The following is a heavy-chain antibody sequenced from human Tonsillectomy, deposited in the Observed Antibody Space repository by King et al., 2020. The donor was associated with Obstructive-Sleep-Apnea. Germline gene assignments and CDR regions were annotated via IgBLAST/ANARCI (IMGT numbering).Heavy chain of an antibody. J-gene: IGHJ4*02. Sequence: VQLVESGGGVVQPGRSLRLSCAASGFTFSSYAMHWVRQAPGKGLEWVAVISYDGSNKYYADSVKGRFTISRDNSKNTLYLQMNSLRAEDTAVYYCARAPARRDGYNGYFDYWGQGTLVTVSS. V-gene: IGHV3-30-3*01. D-gene: IGHD5-24*01. CDR2: ISYDGSNK. CDR1: GFTFSSYA. CDR3: ARAPARRDGYNGYFDY.